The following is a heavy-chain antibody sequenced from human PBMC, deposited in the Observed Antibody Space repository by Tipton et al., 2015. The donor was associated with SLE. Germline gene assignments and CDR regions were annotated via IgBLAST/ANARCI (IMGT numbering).Heavy chain of an antibody. CDR2: INHSGST. J-gene: IGHJ6*02. CDR3: ASGIGDHNYYFGMDV. CDR1: SGSFSGYY. V-gene: IGHV4-34*01. Sequence: GLVKPSETLSLTCAVYSGSFSGYYWSWIRRPPGKGLEWIGEINHSGSTNYNPSLKSRVTISVETSKNQFSLRLSSVTAADTAVYYCASGIGDHNYYFGMDVWGPGTTVTVSS. D-gene: IGHD1-14*01.